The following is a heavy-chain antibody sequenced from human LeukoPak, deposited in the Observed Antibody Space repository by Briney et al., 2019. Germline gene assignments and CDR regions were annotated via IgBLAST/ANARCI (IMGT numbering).Heavy chain of an antibody. CDR2: IKHSGSS. V-gene: IGHV4-34*01. CDR1: GGSFSGYS. CDR3: ARGAKYGSGSYWEMDV. J-gene: IGHJ6*04. D-gene: IGHD3-10*01. Sequence: PSETLSLTCAVFGGSFSGYSWSWIRQPPGKGLEWIGEIKHSGSSNYNPSLKSRVTIFLDKSKNQFSLKLSSVTAADTAVYYCARGAKYGSGSYWEMDVWGKGTTVTISS.